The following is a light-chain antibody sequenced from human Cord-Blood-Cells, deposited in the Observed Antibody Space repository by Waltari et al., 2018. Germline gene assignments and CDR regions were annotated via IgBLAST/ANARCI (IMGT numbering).Light chain of an antibody. CDR3: QAWDSSTVV. CDR2: QDN. Sequence: SYEMTQPPSVSVSPGQTASITCSGDTLGDKYACWYQQEPGQSPVLVIYQDNKRPSGIPERFSGSNSGNTATLTISGTQSMDEADYYCQAWDSSTVVFGGGTKLTVL. CDR1: TLGDKY. J-gene: IGLJ2*01. V-gene: IGLV3-1*01.